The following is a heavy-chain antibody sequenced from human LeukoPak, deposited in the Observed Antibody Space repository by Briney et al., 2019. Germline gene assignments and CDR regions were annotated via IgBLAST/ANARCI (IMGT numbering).Heavy chain of an antibody. CDR3: AKVVSGYSYGF. D-gene: IGHD5-18*01. Sequence: GGSLRLSCAVSGFTFSSYAMSWVRQAPGKGLEWVSAISGSGGSTYYADSVKGRFTISRDNSKNTLYLQMNSLRAEDTAVYYCAKVVSGYSYGFGGQGTLVTVSS. V-gene: IGHV3-23*01. J-gene: IGHJ4*02. CDR2: ISGSGGST. CDR1: GFTFSSYA.